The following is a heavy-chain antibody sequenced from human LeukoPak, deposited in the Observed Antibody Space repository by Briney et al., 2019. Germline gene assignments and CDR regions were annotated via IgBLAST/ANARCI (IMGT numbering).Heavy chain of an antibody. D-gene: IGHD3-16*02. CDR3: ARDHTYYDYVWGSYRSYYFDY. V-gene: IGHV4-59*12. CDR1: GGSISSYY. Sequence: SETLSLTCTVSGGSISSYYWSWIRQPPGKGLEWIGYIYYSGSTNYSPSLKSRVTMSVDTSKNQFSLKLSSVTAADTAVYYCARDHTYYDYVWGSYRSYYFDYWGQGTLVTVSS. CDR2: IYYSGST. J-gene: IGHJ4*02.